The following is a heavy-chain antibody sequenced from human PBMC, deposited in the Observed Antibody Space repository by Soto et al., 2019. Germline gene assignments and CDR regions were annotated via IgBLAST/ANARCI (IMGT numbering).Heavy chain of an antibody. CDR2: INAGNGNT. D-gene: IGHD4-17*01. J-gene: IGHJ5*02. CDR3: ARDDYGDLRFDP. Sequence: ASVKVSCKASGYTFTSYAMHWVRQAPGQRLEWMGWINAGNGNTKYSQKFQGRVTITRDTSASTAYMELSSLRSEDTAVYYCARDDYGDLRFDPWGQGTLVTVSS. V-gene: IGHV1-3*01. CDR1: GYTFTSYA.